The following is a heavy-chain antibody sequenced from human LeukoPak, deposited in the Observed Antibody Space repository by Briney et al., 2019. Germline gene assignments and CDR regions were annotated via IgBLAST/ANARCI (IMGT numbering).Heavy chain of an antibody. J-gene: IGHJ6*03. CDR3: ARSITIFGVVKEDYYYMDV. D-gene: IGHD3-3*01. Sequence: SETLSLTCTVSGGFISSYYWSWIRQPPGKGLEWIGYIYYSGSTNYNPSLKSRVTISVDTTKNQFSLKLSSVTAADTAVYYCARSITIFGVVKEDYYYMDVWGKGTTVTVSS. CDR2: IYYSGST. V-gene: IGHV4-59*01. CDR1: GGFISSYY.